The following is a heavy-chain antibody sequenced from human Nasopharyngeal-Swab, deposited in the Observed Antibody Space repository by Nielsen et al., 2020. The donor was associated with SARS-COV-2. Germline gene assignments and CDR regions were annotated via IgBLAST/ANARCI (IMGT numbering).Heavy chain of an antibody. J-gene: IGHJ5*02. CDR1: GYSFTSYW. Sequence: SCKGSGYSFTSYWIGWVRQMPGKGLEWMGIIYPGDSDTRYSPSFQGQVTISADKSISTAYLQWSSLKASDTAMYYCARLDYDILTGWGGFDPWGQGTLVTVSS. V-gene: IGHV5-51*01. CDR3: ARLDYDILTGWGGFDP. CDR2: IYPGDSDT. D-gene: IGHD3-9*01.